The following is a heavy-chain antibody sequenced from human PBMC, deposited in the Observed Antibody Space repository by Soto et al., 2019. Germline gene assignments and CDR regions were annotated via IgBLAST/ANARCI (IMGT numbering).Heavy chain of an antibody. J-gene: IGHJ4*02. Sequence: GSLRLSCAASGFTFSSYSMNWVRQAPGKGLEWVSYISSSSSTIYYADSVKGRFTISRDNSKNTLYLQMNSLRAEDTAVYYCAKPRQITSLLLYYFDYWGQGTLVTVSS. CDR3: AKPRQITSLLLYYFDY. CDR1: GFTFSSYS. D-gene: IGHD2-15*01. CDR2: ISSSSSTI. V-gene: IGHV3-48*01.